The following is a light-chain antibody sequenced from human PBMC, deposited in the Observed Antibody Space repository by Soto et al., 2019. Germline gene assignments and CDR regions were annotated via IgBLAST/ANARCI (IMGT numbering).Light chain of an antibody. CDR1: SDDVGAYNS. V-gene: IGLV2-23*01. Sequence: QSALAQPASVSGSPGQSITISCTGTSDDVGAYNSVSWYQQLPHKAPQVILYKGTQRPSGVSSRFSGSTSGNAASLTISGIQADDEADYFCCSSEPESNYVFGTGTKVTVL. J-gene: IGLJ1*01. CDR2: KGT. CDR3: CSSEPESNYV.